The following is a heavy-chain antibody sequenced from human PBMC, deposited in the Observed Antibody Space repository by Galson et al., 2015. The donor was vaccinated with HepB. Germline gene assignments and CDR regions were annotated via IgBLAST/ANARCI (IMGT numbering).Heavy chain of an antibody. CDR3: AKVANLGATPHYFDY. V-gene: IGHV3-23*01. CDR2: ITGGGERT. CDR1: XXRFTKYX. D-gene: IGHD3-16*01. Sequence: RLSCATSXXRFTKYXXRWVRXAPGKGLQXXXAITGGGERTYYADSVKGRFTTSRDSSSNTVFLLMTSLRVDHTAVYYCAKVANLGATPHYFDYSGQGTLVTXSS. J-gene: IGHJ4*02.